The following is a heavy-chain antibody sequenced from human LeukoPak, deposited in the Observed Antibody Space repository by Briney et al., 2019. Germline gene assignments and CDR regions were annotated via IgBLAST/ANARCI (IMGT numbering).Heavy chain of an antibody. V-gene: IGHV3-21*01. CDR1: GFTFSSYS. J-gene: IGHJ6*03. CDR3: ARASLSYDTVVGYYMDV. D-gene: IGHD1-26*01. CDR2: ISSSSSYI. Sequence: PGGSLRLSCAASGFTFSSYSMNWVRQAPGKGLEWVSSISSSSSYIYYADSVKGRFTISRDNAKNSLYLQMNSLRAEDTAVYYCARASLSYDTVVGYYMDVWGKGTTVTVSS.